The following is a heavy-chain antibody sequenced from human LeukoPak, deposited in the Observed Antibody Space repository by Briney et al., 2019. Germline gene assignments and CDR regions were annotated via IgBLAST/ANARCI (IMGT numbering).Heavy chain of an antibody. D-gene: IGHD1-26*01. Sequence: GGSLRLSCAASGFTFSDYYMSWIRQAPGRGLEWVSYISTSVTYTEYADSVKGRFTISRDNAKNSLYPQMNSLRAEDTAVYYCAREGRSGSYLGRFDPWGQGTLVTVSS. CDR1: GFTFSDYY. V-gene: IGHV3-11*05. CDR2: ISTSVTYT. CDR3: AREGRSGSYLGRFDP. J-gene: IGHJ5*02.